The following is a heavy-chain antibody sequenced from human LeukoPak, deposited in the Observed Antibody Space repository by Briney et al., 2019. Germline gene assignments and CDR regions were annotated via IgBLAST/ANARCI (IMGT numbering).Heavy chain of an antibody. CDR2: ITDSGRKT. Sequence: GGSLRLSCAASGLIFSDYAMNWVRQASGKGLEWVSGITDSGRKTYYADSVKGRFSISRDNSKNTVYLQMSDLRAEDTAVYYCAKITKATTPNYWGQGTLVTVSS. J-gene: IGHJ4*02. V-gene: IGHV3-23*01. D-gene: IGHD4-17*01. CDR3: AKITKATTPNY. CDR1: GLIFSDYA.